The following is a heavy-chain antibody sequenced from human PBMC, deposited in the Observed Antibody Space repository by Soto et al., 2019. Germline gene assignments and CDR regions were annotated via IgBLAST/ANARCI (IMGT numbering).Heavy chain of an antibody. D-gene: IGHD6-19*01. J-gene: IGHJ4*02. V-gene: IGHV5-10-1*01. CDR2: IDPSDSYT. Sequence: GESLKISCKGSGYSFTSYWISWVRQMPGKGLEWMGRIDPSDSYTNYSPSFQGHVTISADKSISTAYLQWSSLKASDTAMYYCARQASGWYQPVDYWGQGTLVTVSS. CDR3: ARQASGWYQPVDY. CDR1: GYSFTSYW.